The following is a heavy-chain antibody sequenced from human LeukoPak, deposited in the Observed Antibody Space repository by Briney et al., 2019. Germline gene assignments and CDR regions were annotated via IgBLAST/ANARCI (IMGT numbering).Heavy chain of an antibody. D-gene: IGHD3-10*01. CDR2: IYSDGST. J-gene: IGHJ4*02. Sequence: GGSLRLSCAASGFXVSRNYIAWVRQAPGKGLEWVSVIYSDGSTFYTDSVKGRFTISRDNSKNTLYLQMNSLRVEDTAVYYCATDFRYGSAWGPGTLLTVSS. CDR3: ATDFRYGSA. V-gene: IGHV3-66*01. CDR1: GFXVSRNY.